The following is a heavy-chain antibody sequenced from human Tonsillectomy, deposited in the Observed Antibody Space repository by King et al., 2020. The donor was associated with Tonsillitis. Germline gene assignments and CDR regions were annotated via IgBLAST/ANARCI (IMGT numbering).Heavy chain of an antibody. CDR1: GGSISSGGYY. CDR2: IYYSGST. D-gene: IGHD3-22*01. CDR3: ARVYRRYYYDSSGSGEFDY. V-gene: IGHV4-31*03. J-gene: IGHJ4*02. Sequence: QLQESGPGLVKPSQTLSLTCTVSGGSISSGGYYWSWIRQPPGKGLEWIGFIYYSGSTFYNPSLKSRVTISVDTSKNQFSLKLSSVTAADTAVYYCARVYRRYYYDSSGSGEFDYWGQGTLVTVSS.